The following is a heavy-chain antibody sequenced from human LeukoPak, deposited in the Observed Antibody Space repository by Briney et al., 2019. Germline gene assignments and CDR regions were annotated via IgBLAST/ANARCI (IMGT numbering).Heavy chain of an antibody. D-gene: IGHD6-19*01. CDR3: ARDRAVGFDY. CDR2: TYYRAPRYN. Sequence: SQTLSLTCALSGDSVSSNSAGWNWISQSPSRGLEWGGRTYYRAPRYNDHSVAVKSRITINQDTSKNQVSLQLNSVAPEDTAVYYCARDRAVGFDYWGQGTLVTVSS. V-gene: IGHV6-1*01. J-gene: IGHJ4*02. CDR1: GDSVSSNSAG.